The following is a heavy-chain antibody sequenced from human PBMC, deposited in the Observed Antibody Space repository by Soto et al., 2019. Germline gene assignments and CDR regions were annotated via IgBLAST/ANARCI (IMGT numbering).Heavy chain of an antibody. J-gene: IGHJ6*02. CDR2: IYYSGST. D-gene: IGHD1-26*01. Sequence: PSXTXSLXXTVSGGXXXXGGYYWXWIRQHRGKGLEWIGYIYYSGSTYYNQSLKSRVTISVDTSKNQFSLKLSSVTAADTAVYYCARDDIRMEWEPXTGDYYYYYYGMDVWGQGTTVTVSS. V-gene: IGHV4-31*03. CDR3: ARDDIRMEWEPXTGDYYYYYYGMDV. CDR1: GGXXXXGGYY.